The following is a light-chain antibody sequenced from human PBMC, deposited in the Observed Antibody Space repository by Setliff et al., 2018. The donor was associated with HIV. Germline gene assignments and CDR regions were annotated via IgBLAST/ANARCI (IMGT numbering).Light chain of an antibody. J-gene: IGLJ1*01. V-gene: IGLV6-57*01. CDR3: QSYDRNSYV. CDR2: EDN. Sequence: NFMLTQPQSVSESPGKTITIPCIRSSGSIAGDYVQWYQQRPGSSPTTVIYEDNQRPSGVPGRFSGSIDSTPNAASPTISGLRTEGKADYYCQSYDRNSYVFGTGTKVTVL. CDR1: SGSIAGDY.